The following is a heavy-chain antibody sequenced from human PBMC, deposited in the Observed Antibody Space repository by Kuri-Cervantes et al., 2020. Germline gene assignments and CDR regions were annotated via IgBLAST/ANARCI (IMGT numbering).Heavy chain of an antibody. J-gene: IGHJ4*02. V-gene: IGHV4-4*02. D-gene: IGHD1-26*01. CDR3: ARHSGHKSGSYHSSFGY. Sequence: SETLSLTCAVSGGSISSSNWWSWVRQPPGKGLEWIGEIYHSGSTNYNPSLKSRVTISVDTSKNQFSLKLSSVTAADTAVYYCARHSGHKSGSYHSSFGYWGQGTLVTVSS. CDR1: GGSISSSNW. CDR2: IYHSGST.